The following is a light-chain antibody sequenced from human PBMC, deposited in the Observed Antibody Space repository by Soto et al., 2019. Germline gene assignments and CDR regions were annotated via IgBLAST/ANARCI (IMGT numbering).Light chain of an antibody. CDR2: GAS. CDR3: QQCNNWPST. J-gene: IGKJ5*01. CDR1: QNVRTN. Sequence: EIVMTQSPATLSVSPGERATLSCRAGQNVRTNLAWYQQKPGQAPRLLIYGASTRATGFPARFSGSGSGTEFTLTISSLQSEDFAVYYCQQCNNWPSTFGQGTRLEIK. V-gene: IGKV3-15*01.